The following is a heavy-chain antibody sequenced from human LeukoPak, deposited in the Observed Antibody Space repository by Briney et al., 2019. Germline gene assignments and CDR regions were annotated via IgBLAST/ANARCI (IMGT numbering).Heavy chain of an antibody. Sequence: SETLSLTCTVSGGSISRSTYYWGWIRQPPGKGLEWIGRICYSGSTYYNPSLKSRVTISVDTSKNQFSLKLSSVTAADTAVFYCATHYHDSSGYLYYFDYWGQGTLVTVSS. V-gene: IGHV4-39*01. J-gene: IGHJ4*02. CDR1: GGSISRSTYY. CDR3: ATHYHDSSGYLYYFDY. CDR2: ICYSGST. D-gene: IGHD3-22*01.